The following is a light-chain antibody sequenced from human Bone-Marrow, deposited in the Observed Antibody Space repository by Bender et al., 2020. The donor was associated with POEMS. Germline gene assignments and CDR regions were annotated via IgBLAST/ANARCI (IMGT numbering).Light chain of an antibody. Sequence: QSVLTQPPSASGTPGQSVIISCSGTDSNFGGNNVNWYQHLPGSAPILVVYSNYQRPSGVSNRFSGSKAGNTASLTISGLQSEDEADYYCSSYTTSNTLVVFGGGTHLTVL. J-gene: IGLJ7*01. CDR1: DSNFGGNN. CDR2: SNY. CDR3: SSYTTSNTLVV. V-gene: IGLV1-44*01.